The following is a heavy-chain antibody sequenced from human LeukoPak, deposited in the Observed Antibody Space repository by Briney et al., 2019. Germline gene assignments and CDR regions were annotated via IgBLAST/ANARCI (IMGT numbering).Heavy chain of an antibody. J-gene: IGHJ5*02. CDR3: ARAGYSSGWYSNKGNWFDP. CDR1: GYSFTSYW. V-gene: IGHV5-10-1*01. Sequence: GESLRISCKGSGYSFTSYWISWVRQMPGKGLEWMGRIDPSDSYTNYSPSFQGHVTISADKSISTAYLQWSSLKASDTAMYYCARAGYSSGWYSNKGNWFDPWGQGTLVTVSS. CDR2: IDPSDSYT. D-gene: IGHD6-19*01.